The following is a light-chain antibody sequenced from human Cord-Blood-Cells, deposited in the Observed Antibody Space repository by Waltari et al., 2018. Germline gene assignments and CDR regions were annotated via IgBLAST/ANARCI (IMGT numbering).Light chain of an antibody. V-gene: IGLV2-23*01. J-gene: IGLJ3*02. CDR1: TRHVGRYNI. Sequence: ARTQPPSLSDSPGPSITLPCPAPTRHVGRYNIVSWYQQHPGKAPQLMIYEGSKRPSGVSNRFSGSKSGNTASLTISGLQAEDEADYYCCSYAGSSTWVFGGGTKLTVL. CDR2: EGS. CDR3: CSYAGSSTWV.